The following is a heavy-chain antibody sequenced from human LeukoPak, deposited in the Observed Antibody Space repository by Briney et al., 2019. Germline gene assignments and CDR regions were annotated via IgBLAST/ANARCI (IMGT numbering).Heavy chain of an antibody. Sequence: SETLSLTCTLRRHLKGRRREPGPRIRQPPGKRLEWIGSFYYIGGTYYNPSLEGRVSISTDSSKNQCTLKLTSVTAADTALYYGARIVTTLYSWGQGTLVTVSS. CDR3: ARIVTTLYS. D-gene: IGHD4-11*01. CDR1: RHLKGRRREP. J-gene: IGHJ4*02. V-gene: IGHV4-39*01. CDR2: FYYIGGT.